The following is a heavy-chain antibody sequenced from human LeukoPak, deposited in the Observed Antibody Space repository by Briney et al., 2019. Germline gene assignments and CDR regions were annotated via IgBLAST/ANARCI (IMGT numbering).Heavy chain of an antibody. Sequence: GGSLRLSCAASGFTFSDYYMSWIRQAPGKGLEWVSYISSSSSYTNYADSVKGRFTISRDNAKNSLHLQMNSLRAEDTAVYYCASGSGSLYYFDYWGQGTLVTVSS. V-gene: IGHV3-11*03. CDR3: ASGSGSLYYFDY. CDR1: GFTFSDYY. CDR2: ISSSSSYT. D-gene: IGHD1-26*01. J-gene: IGHJ4*02.